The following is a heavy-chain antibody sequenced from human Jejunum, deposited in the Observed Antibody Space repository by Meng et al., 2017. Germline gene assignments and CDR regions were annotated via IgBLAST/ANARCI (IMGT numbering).Heavy chain of an antibody. CDR1: GFTFNKFA. CDR3: AKDRDIIVAVATGMDV. Sequence: GESLKISCAASGFTFNKFAMHWVRQAPGKGLEWVSGIGGAGHSTNYGDSVKGRFTISRDNSKNTLYLQLNSLRAEDTAVYYCAKDRDIIVAVATGMDVWGQGTTVTVSS. CDR2: IGGAGHST. D-gene: IGHD2-15*01. V-gene: IGHV3-23*01. J-gene: IGHJ6*02.